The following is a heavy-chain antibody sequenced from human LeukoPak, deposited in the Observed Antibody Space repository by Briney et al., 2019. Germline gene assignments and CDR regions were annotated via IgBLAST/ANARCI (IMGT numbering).Heavy chain of an antibody. V-gene: IGHV3-48*01. CDR1: GFTFSSYN. D-gene: IGHD5-18*01. CDR3: SRDVSGYRHDSRSAFDI. J-gene: IGHJ3*02. CDR2: ISSSSRTK. Sequence: GGTLRLSCAASGFTFSSYNMNWVRQAPGKGLEWVSYISSSSRTKYYADSVKGRFTISRDNAKNSLYLQMNSLRAEDTAVYYCSRDVSGYRHDSRSAFDIWGQGTLVTVSS.